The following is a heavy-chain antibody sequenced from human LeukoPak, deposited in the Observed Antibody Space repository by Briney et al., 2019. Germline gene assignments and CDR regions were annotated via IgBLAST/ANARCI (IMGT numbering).Heavy chain of an antibody. CDR2: INHSGST. J-gene: IGHJ6*03. CDR3: ARGAGQIVVVPAAISASGYYYMDV. CDR1: GGSFSGYY. D-gene: IGHD2-2*01. Sequence: PSETLSLTCAVYGGSFSGYYWSWIRQPPGKGLEWIGEINHSGSTNSNPSLKSRVTISVDTSKNQFSLKLSSVPAADTAVYYCARGAGQIVVVPAAISASGYYYMDVWGKGTTVTVSS. V-gene: IGHV4-34*01.